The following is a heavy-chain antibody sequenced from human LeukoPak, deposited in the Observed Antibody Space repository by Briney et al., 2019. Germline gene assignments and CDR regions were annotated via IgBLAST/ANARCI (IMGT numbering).Heavy chain of an antibody. D-gene: IGHD3-10*01. CDR2: LSGSGGGT. J-gene: IGHJ4*02. V-gene: IGHV3-23*01. Sequence: HPGGSLRLSCAVSGITLSNYGMSWVRQAPGKGLEWVAGLSGSGGGTNYADSVKGRFTISRDNAKNTLYLQMNSLRAEDTAVYFCAKRGVVIRVILVGFHKEAYYFDSWGQGALVTVSS. CDR3: AKRGVVIRVILVGFHKEAYYFDS. CDR1: GITLSNYG.